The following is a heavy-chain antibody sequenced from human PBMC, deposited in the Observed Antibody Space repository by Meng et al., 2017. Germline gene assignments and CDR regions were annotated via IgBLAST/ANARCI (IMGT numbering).Heavy chain of an antibody. V-gene: IGHV1-69*13. J-gene: IGHJ5*02. Sequence: SVKVSCKASGYTFTSYGISWVRQAPGQGLEWMGGIIPIFGTANYAQKFQGRVTITADESTSTAYMELSSLRSEDTAVYYCARAPPLGYCSSTSCYDWFDPWGQGTLVTVSS. D-gene: IGHD2-2*01. CDR1: GYTFTSYG. CDR2: IIPIFGTA. CDR3: ARAPPLGYCSSTSCYDWFDP.